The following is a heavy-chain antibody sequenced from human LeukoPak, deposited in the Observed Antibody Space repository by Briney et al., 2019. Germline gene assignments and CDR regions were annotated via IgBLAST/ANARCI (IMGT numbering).Heavy chain of an antibody. J-gene: IGHJ4*02. CDR1: GGSFSGYY. CDR3: ARGKKSRGLWFGDQTYVDY. Sequence: SETLSLTCAVYGGSFSGYYWSWIRQPPGKGLEWIGEINHSGSTNYNPSLKSRVTISVDTSKNQFSLKLSSVTAADTAVYYCARGKKSRGLWFGDQTYVDYWGQGTLVTVSS. V-gene: IGHV4-34*01. D-gene: IGHD3-10*01. CDR2: INHSGST.